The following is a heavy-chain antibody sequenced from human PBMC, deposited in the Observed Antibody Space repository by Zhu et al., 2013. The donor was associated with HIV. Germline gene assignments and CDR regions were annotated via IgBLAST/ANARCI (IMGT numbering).Heavy chain of an antibody. Sequence: QVQLLQSGAEVKKPGASVKVSCKASGYTFTSFGVSWVRQAPGQGLEWMGWISADNGHTKSAQKLQGRVALTTDTSTSTVYMELRSLRSDDTAVYYCASQLYGDYYFDYWGQGTLVTVSS. V-gene: IGHV1-18*01. J-gene: IGHJ4*02. CDR2: ISADNGHT. CDR1: GYTFTSFG. D-gene: IGHD4-17*01. CDR3: ASQLYGDYYFDY.